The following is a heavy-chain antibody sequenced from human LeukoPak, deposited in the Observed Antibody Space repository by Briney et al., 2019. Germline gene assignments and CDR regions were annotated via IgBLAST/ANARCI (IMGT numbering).Heavy chain of an antibody. D-gene: IGHD6-13*01. Sequence: ASVKVSCKASGYTFTSYDINWVRQATGQGLEWMGWMNPNSGNTGYAQKFQGRVTMTRNTSISTAYMELSSLRSEDTAVYYCAKAQSRIAAAGTGFDYWGQGTLVTVSS. CDR2: MNPNSGNT. CDR1: GYTFTSYD. V-gene: IGHV1-8*01. CDR3: AKAQSRIAAAGTGFDY. J-gene: IGHJ4*02.